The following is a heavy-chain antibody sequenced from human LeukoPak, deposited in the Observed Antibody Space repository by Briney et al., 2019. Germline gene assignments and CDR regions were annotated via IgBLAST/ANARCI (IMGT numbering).Heavy chain of an antibody. D-gene: IGHD1-26*01. CDR3: ARASGSYYLSVFDY. V-gene: IGHV1-46*01. J-gene: IGHJ4*02. CDR1: GYTFTSYY. Sequence: ASVKVSCKASGYTFTSYYMHWVRQAPGQGLEWMGLINPTGGSTGYAQKFQGRVTMTRDMSTSTDYMELSSLRSEDTAIYYCARASGSYYLSVFDYWGQGTLVTVSS. CDR2: INPTGGST.